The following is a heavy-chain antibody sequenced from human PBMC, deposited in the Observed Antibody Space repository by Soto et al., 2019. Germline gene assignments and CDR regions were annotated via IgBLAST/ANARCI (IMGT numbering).Heavy chain of an antibody. CDR3: AREYTAWPLAYGLDV. CDR2: ISSRSDI. CDR1: GFTFSTYS. J-gene: IGHJ6*02. D-gene: IGHD2-2*02. Sequence: SGGSLRLSCVGSGFTFSTYSINWVRQAPGKGLEWVSSISSRSDIYYADTVKGRFTISRDNAKNSVSLQMNSLRAEDTAVYYCAREYTAWPLAYGLDVWGQGTTVTVSS. V-gene: IGHV3-21*01.